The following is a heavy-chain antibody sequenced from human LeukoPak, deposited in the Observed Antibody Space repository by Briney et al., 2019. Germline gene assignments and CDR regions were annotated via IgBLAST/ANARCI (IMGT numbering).Heavy chain of an antibody. CDR1: GFTFSSDW. CDR2: INSDASTI. V-gene: IGHV3-74*01. J-gene: IGHJ4*02. D-gene: IGHD2-8*01. Sequence: GGSLRLSCAASGFTFSSDWIHWVRQVPGKGLVWVSRINSDASTINYADSVKGRFTISRDNAKNTLYLQMNNLRAEDTAVYYCAREDCTIGAVCSSLLDHWGRGTLVIVSS. CDR3: AREDCTIGAVCSSLLDH.